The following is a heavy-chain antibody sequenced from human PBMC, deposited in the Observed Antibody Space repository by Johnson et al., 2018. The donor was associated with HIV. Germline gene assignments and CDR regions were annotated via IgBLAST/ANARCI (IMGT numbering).Heavy chain of an antibody. CDR1: GFTFSSYG. D-gene: IGHD6-13*01. Sequence: MLLVESGGGVVQPGGSLRLSCAASGFTFSSYGMHWVRQAPGKGLEWVANIKQDGSEKYYVDSMKGRFTISRDNAKNSLYLQMNSLRAEDTAVYYCARDDTGYSSSFDAFDVWGQGTMVTVSS. CDR3: ARDDTGYSSSFDAFDV. J-gene: IGHJ3*01. CDR2: IKQDGSEK. V-gene: IGHV3-7*03.